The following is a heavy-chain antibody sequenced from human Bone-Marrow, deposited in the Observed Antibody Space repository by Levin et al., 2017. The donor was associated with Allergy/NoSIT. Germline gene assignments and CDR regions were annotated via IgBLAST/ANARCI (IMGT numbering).Heavy chain of an antibody. Sequence: SVKVSCKASGGTFSSYAISWVRQAPGQGLEWMGGIIPIFGTANYAQKFQGRVTITADESTSTAYMELSSLRSEDTAVYYCASLNNTVTSSGDAFDIWGQGTMVTVSS. D-gene: IGHD4-17*01. J-gene: IGHJ3*02. CDR1: GGTFSSYA. CDR3: ASLNNTVTSSGDAFDI. CDR2: IIPIFGTA. V-gene: IGHV1-69*13.